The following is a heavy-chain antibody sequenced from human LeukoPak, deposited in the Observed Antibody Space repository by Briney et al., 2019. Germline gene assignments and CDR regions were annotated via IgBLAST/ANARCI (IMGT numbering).Heavy chain of an antibody. CDR1: GFIVSNNQ. CDR2: IYSGGNT. V-gene: IGHV3-53*03. CDR3: SGGPAGRRY. Sequence: PGGSLRLSCAASGFIVSNNQMSWVRQAPGKGLEWVSVIYSGGNTDYADSVKGRFTISRDNSKNTVYLQMNTLRVEDTAVYYCSGGPAGRRYWGQGTLVTVSS. J-gene: IGHJ4*02.